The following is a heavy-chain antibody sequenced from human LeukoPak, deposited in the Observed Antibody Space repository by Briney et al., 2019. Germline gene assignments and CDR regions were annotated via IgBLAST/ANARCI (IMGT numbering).Heavy chain of an antibody. V-gene: IGHV3-53*01. J-gene: IGHJ4*02. CDR3: ARGRDGYNWIDY. CDR1: GFTVISNY. CDR2: IYSGGST. D-gene: IGHD5-24*01. Sequence: PGGSLRLSCAASGFTVISNYMSWVRQAPGKGLEWVSLIYSGGSTYYADSVRGRFTISRDNSKNTLYLQMNSLRAEDTAVYYCARGRDGYNWIDYWGQGTLVTVSS.